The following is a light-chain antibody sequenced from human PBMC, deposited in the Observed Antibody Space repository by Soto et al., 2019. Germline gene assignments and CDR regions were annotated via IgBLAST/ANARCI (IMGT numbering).Light chain of an antibody. Sequence: QSALTQPASVSGSPGPSITISCTGTSSDVGGYNYVSWYQQHPGKAPKLMIYDVSNRPSGVSNRFSGSKSGNTASLTISGLQAEDEADYYCSSYTSSSTWVLGGGTKVTVL. CDR3: SSYTSSSTWV. CDR1: SSDVGGYNY. V-gene: IGLV2-14*01. CDR2: DVS. J-gene: IGLJ3*02.